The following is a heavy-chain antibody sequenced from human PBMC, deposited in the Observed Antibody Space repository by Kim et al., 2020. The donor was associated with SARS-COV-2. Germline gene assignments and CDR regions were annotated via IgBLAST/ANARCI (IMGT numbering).Heavy chain of an antibody. D-gene: IGHD1-26*01. CDR1: GYTFSFYA. V-gene: IGHV1-18*01. J-gene: IGHJ4*02. CDR3: VRWDSQAY. CDR2: ISTDTGDT. Sequence: ASVKVSCKTSGYTFSFYAISWVRQAPGQGLEWMGWISTDTGDTSYEDSLQDRITMTKDSSTTTVYLEMRSLRFDDTAIYYCVRWDSQAYWGQGTLVTVPS.